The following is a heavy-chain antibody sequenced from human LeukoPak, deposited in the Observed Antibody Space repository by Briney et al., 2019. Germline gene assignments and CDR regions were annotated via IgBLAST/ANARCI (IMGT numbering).Heavy chain of an antibody. CDR1: GYSISSGYY. CDR3: ARELEYFQH. J-gene: IGHJ1*01. V-gene: IGHV4-38-2*02. Sequence: SSETLSLTCTVSGYSISSGYYWGWIRQPPGKGLEWIGSIYHSGRTFYNPSLKSRVTISVDTSKNQFSLKLTSVTAADTAVYYCARELEYFQHWGQGTLVTVSS. CDR2: IYHSGRT.